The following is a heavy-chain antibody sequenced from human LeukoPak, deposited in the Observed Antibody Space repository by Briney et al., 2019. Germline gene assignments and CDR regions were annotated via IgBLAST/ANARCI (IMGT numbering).Heavy chain of an antibody. D-gene: IGHD3-10*01. V-gene: IGHV1-46*01. J-gene: IGHJ4*02. CDR2: INPSGGST. CDR3: ARDLRVSYYGSGKDY. CDR1: GYTFTSYA. Sequence: ASVKVSCKASGYTFTSYAMNWVRQAPGQGLEWMGIINPSGGSTSYAQKFQGRVTMTRDTSTSTVYMELSSLRSEDTAVYYCARDLRVSYYGSGKDYWGQGTLVTVSS.